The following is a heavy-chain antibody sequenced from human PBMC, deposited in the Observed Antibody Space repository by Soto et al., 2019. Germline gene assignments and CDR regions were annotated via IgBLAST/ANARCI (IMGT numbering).Heavy chain of an antibody. CDR1: GFPFSSYT. D-gene: IGHD3-10*01. CDR3: AKDLGRGVISAFDI. Sequence: GGSLRLSCAASGFPFSSYTMSWVRQAPGKGLEWVSAISGSGGSTYYADSVKGRFTISRDNSKNTLYLQMNSLRAEDTAVYYCAKDLGRGVISAFDIWGQGTMVTVSS. V-gene: IGHV3-23*01. CDR2: ISGSGGST. J-gene: IGHJ3*02.